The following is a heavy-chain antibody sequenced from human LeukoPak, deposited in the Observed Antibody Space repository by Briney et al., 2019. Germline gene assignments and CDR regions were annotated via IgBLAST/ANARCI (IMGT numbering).Heavy chain of an antibody. CDR3: GRFGLKNWNYVDY. Sequence: PSETLSLTCAVYGGSFSGYYWSWIRQPPGKGLEWIGEINHSGSTNYNPSLKSRVTISVGTSKNQFSLKLSSVTAADTAVYYCGRFGLKNWNYVDYWGQGTLVTVSS. D-gene: IGHD3/OR15-3a*01. CDR1: GGSFSGYY. V-gene: IGHV4-34*01. J-gene: IGHJ4*02. CDR2: INHSGST.